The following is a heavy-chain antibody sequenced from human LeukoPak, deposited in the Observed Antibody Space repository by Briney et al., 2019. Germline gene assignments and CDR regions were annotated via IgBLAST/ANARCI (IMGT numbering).Heavy chain of an antibody. D-gene: IGHD1-26*01. Sequence: GASLKISCKGSSYSFTNYWIGWVRQLPGKGLECMGIIYPGDSDTRYSPSFQGQVTISADKSTSTAYMQWNSLKASDTAMYYCARMGFSTVGATHFDSWGQGTLVTVSS. V-gene: IGHV5-51*01. CDR1: SYSFTNYW. J-gene: IGHJ4*02. CDR3: ARMGFSTVGATHFDS. CDR2: IYPGDSDT.